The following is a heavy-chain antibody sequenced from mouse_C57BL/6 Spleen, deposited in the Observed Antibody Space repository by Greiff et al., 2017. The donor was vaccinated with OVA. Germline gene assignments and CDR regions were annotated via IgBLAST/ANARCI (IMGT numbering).Heavy chain of an antibody. CDR3: ARRGSAYSFDY. Sequence: QVQLQQPGAELVRPGSSVKLSCKASGYTFTSYWMHWVKQRPIQGLEWIGNIDPSDSETHYNQKFKDKATLTVDKSSITAYMQISSLTSEDSAGYYSARRGSAYSFDYWGQGTTLTLSS. CDR2: IDPSDSET. CDR1: GYTFTSYW. V-gene: IGHV1-52*01. J-gene: IGHJ2*01.